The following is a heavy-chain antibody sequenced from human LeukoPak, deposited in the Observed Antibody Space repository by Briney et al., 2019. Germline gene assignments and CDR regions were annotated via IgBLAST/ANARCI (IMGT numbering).Heavy chain of an antibody. V-gene: IGHV3-21*01. D-gene: IGHD3-3*01. CDR3: ARDFVLYDFWSGYSPGPYYYYGMDV. CDR1: GFTFSSYS. Sequence: GGSLRLSCAASGFTFSSYSMNWVRQAPGEGLEWVSSISSGSSYIYYADSVKGRFTISRDNAKNSLYLQMNSLRAEDTAVYYCARDFVLYDFWSGYSPGPYYYYGMDVWGQGTTVTVSS. CDR2: ISSGSSYI. J-gene: IGHJ6*02.